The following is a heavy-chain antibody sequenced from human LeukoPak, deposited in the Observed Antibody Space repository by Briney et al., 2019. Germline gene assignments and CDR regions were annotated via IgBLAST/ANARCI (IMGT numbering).Heavy chain of an antibody. CDR3: ARVQGLWFGELFYFDY. D-gene: IGHD3-10*01. Sequence: SETLSLTCTVPGGSISSYYWSWIRQPPGKGLEWIGYIYYSGSTNYNPSLKSRVTISVDTSKNQFSLKLSSVTAADTAVYYCARVQGLWFGELFYFDYWGQRTLVTVSS. CDR2: IYYSGST. V-gene: IGHV4-59*01. J-gene: IGHJ4*02. CDR1: GGSISSYY.